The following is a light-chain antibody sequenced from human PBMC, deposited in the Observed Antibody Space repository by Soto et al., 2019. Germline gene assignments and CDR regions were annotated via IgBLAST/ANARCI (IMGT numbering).Light chain of an antibody. CDR2: QAS. Sequence: DIQMTQSPSTLSASVGDRVTITCRASQSIGRWLAWYQQKPGKAPTLLIYQASNLEVGVPSRFSGSGSGTQFTLTISSLQPEDFAVYFCKQYNSFSRTFGQGTNVDTK. CDR1: QSIGRW. CDR3: KQYNSFSRT. J-gene: IGKJ1*01. V-gene: IGKV1-5*03.